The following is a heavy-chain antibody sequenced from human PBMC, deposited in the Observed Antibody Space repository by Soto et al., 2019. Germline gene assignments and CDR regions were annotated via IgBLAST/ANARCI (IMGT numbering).Heavy chain of an antibody. CDR3: ARDREMATAYDAFDI. Sequence: GASVKVSCKASGGTFSSYTISWVRQAPGQGLEWMGRIIPILGIANYAQKFQGRVTITADKSTSTAYMELSSLRSEDTAVYYCARDREMATAYDAFDIWGQGTMVTVSS. CDR1: GGTFSSYT. J-gene: IGHJ3*02. CDR2: IIPILGIA. V-gene: IGHV1-69*04. D-gene: IGHD5-18*01.